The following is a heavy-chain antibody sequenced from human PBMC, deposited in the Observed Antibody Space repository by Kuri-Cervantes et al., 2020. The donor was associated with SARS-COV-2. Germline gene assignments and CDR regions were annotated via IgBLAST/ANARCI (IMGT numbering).Heavy chain of an antibody. CDR3: ARDMKLLWFGELWRDYYGMDV. J-gene: IGHJ6*01. D-gene: IGHD3-10*01. CDR2: IIPILGIA. Sequence: SVKVSCKASGGTFSSYAISWVRQAPGQGLEWMGGIIPILGIANYAQKFQGRVTITADKSASTAYMELSSLRSEDTAVYYCARDMKLLWFGELWRDYYGMDVWGQGTMVTVAS. CDR1: GGTFSSYA. V-gene: IGHV1-69*10.